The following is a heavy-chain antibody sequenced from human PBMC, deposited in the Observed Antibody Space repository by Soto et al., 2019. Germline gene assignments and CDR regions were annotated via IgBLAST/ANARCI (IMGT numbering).Heavy chain of an antibody. V-gene: IGHV3-30*03. J-gene: IGHJ5*02. CDR1: GFTFSSYG. CDR2: ISYDGSNK. CDR3: ASGLGGNWFDP. Sequence: PGGSLRLSCAASGFTFSSYGMHWVRQAPGKGLEWVAVISYDGSNKYYADSVKGRFTISRDNSKNTLYLQMNSLRAEDTAVYYCASGLGGNWFDPWGQGTLVTVS.